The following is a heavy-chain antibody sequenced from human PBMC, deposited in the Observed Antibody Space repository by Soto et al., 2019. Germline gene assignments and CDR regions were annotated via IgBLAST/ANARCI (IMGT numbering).Heavy chain of an antibody. D-gene: IGHD6-19*01. J-gene: IGHJ5*02. Sequence: PSETLSLTCTVSGGSISSYYWSRIRQPAGKGLEWIGRIYTSGSTNYNPSLKSRVTMSVDTSKNQFSLKLSSVTAADTAVYYCARDSLTLEYSSGWFANWFDPWGQGTLVTVSS. V-gene: IGHV4-4*07. CDR1: GGSISSYY. CDR2: IYTSGST. CDR3: ARDSLTLEYSSGWFANWFDP.